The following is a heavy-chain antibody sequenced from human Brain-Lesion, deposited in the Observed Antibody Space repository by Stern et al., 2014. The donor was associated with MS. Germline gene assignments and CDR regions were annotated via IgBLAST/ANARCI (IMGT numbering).Heavy chain of an antibody. V-gene: IGHV4-61*02. CDR3: ARGRVVPGFQYYATDV. J-gene: IGHJ6*02. CDR1: GGSISSGGYY. D-gene: IGHD2-2*01. Sequence: QVQLVQSGPGLVKPSQTLSLSCTVSGGSISSGGYYWSWIRQPAGKGLEWIGRIFNSGSTSYNPSLKSLVPISIDTSKNQFSLRLNSMTAADTAVYYCARGRVVPGFQYYATDVWGQGTTVIVSS. CDR2: IFNSGST.